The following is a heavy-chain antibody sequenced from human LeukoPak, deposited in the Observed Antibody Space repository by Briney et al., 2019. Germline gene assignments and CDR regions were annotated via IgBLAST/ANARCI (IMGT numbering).Heavy chain of an antibody. CDR1: GFTFSSYG. CDR2: ISSDGSNK. Sequence: PGGSLRLSCAASGFTFSSYGMHWVRQAPGKGLEWVAVISSDGSNKNYADSVKGRFTISRDNSKNTLYLQMSSLRAEDTAVYYCAIGKYSNGWYYFDYWGQGTLVTVSS. J-gene: IGHJ4*02. V-gene: IGHV3-33*08. D-gene: IGHD6-19*01. CDR3: AIGKYSNGWYYFDY.